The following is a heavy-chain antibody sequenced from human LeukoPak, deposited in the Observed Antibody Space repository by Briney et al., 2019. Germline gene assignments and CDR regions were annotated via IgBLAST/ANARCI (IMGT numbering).Heavy chain of an antibody. CDR2: IRSKAYGGTI. V-gene: IGHV3-49*04. D-gene: IGHD3-9*01. Sequence: GGSLRLSCTASGFAFGDYAMSWVRQAPGKGLEGVGFIRSKAYGGTIEYAASVKGKFTISRDDSKSIAYLQMNSLKTEDTAVYYCTSGRFFDWLQFDYWGQGTLVTVSS. CDR1: GFAFGDYA. CDR3: TSGRFFDWLQFDY. J-gene: IGHJ4*02.